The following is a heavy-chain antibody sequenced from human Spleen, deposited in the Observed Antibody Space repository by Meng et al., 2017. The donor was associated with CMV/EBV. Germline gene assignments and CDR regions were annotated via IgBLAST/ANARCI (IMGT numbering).Heavy chain of an antibody. D-gene: IGHD2-15*01. CDR1: VGSVRSGSFY. V-gene: IGHV4-61*01. Sequence: LPCVVSVGSVRSGSFYWYWIRQPPGKGLEWIGYIHYTERSNYNPSLKSRLTISLDTSENQFSLKLTSVTTADTAMYYCAGGGQVPLGYWGQGALVTVSS. J-gene: IGHJ4*02. CDR3: AGGGQVPLGY. CDR2: IHYTERS.